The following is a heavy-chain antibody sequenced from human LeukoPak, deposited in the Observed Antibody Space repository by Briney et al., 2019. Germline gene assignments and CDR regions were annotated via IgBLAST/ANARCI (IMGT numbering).Heavy chain of an antibody. CDR1: GFTVSSNY. Sequence: GGSLRLSCAASGFTVSSNYMSWVRQAPGKGLEWVSVIYSGGSTYYADSVKGRFTISRDNSKNTLYLQMNSLRAEDTAVYYCAKQESWSNFDSWGQGTLVTVSS. CDR2: IYSGGST. J-gene: IGHJ4*02. D-gene: IGHD2-15*01. V-gene: IGHV3-53*01. CDR3: AKQESWSNFDS.